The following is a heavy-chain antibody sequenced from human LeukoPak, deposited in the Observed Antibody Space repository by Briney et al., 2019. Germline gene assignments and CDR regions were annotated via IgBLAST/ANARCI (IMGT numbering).Heavy chain of an antibody. CDR3: VYYYGSGSYRPLDY. CDR1: GFTFSSYA. V-gene: IGHV3-23*01. Sequence: GGSLRLSCAASGFTFSSYAMSWVRQAPGKGLEWVSAISGSGGSTYYADSVKGRLTISRDNSKNTLYLQMNSLRAEDTAVYYCVYYYGSGSYRPLDYWGQGTLVTVSS. D-gene: IGHD3-10*01. J-gene: IGHJ4*02. CDR2: ISGSGGST.